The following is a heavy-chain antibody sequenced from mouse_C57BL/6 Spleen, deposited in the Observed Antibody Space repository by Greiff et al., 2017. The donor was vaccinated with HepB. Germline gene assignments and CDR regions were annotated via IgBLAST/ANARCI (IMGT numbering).Heavy chain of an antibody. CDR1: GYTFTDYY. CDR2: INPNNGGT. D-gene: IGHD1-1*01. CDR3: ARSITTVVRWYFDV. V-gene: IGHV1-26*01. Sequence: VQLQQSGPELVKPGASVKISCKASGYTFTDYYMNWVKQSHGKSLEWIGDINPNNGGTSYNQKFKGKATLTVDKSSSTAYMELRSLTSEDSAVYYCARSITTVVRWYFDVWGTGTTVTVSS. J-gene: IGHJ1*03.